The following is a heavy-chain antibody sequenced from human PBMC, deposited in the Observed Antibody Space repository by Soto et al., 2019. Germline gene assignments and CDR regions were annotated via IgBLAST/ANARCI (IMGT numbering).Heavy chain of an antibody. V-gene: IGHV4-31*03. J-gene: IGHJ6*03. CDR3: ARGVRLVRGATYYYYYYMDV. CDR1: GGSISSGGYY. Sequence: QVQLQESGPGLVKPSQTLSLTCTVSGGSISSGGYYWSWIRQHPGKGLEWIGYIYYSGSTYYNPSLKSRVTISVDTSKNPFSLKLSSVTAADTAVYYCARGVRLVRGATYYYYYYMDVWGKGTTVTVSS. CDR2: IYYSGST. D-gene: IGHD3-10*01.